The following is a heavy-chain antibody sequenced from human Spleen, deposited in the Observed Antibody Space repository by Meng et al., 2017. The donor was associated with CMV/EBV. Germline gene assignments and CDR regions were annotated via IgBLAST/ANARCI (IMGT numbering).Heavy chain of an antibody. CDR3: ARLGHSYGTYYFDY. J-gene: IGHJ4*02. D-gene: IGHD5-18*01. V-gene: IGHV3-21*01. CDR2: ISSTTSNI. Sequence: GGSLRLSCAASGFTFNTYSMNWVRQAPGKGLEWVSSISSTTSNIYYADSLQGRFTISRDNAKNSLYLQMNSLRTEDTAVYYCARLGHSYGTYYFDYWGQGTLVTVSS. CDR1: GFTFNTYS.